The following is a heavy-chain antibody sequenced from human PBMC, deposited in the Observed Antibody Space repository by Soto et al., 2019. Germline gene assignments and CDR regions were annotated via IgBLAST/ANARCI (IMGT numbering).Heavy chain of an antibody. CDR2: IYYSGST. Sequence: QLQLQESGPGLVKPSETLSLTCTVSGGSISSSSYYWGWIRQPPGKGLEWIGSIYYSGSTYYNPSLKSRVTISVDTSKNQFSLKLSSVTAADTAVYYCARRGTWRVATIRNAFDIWGQGTMVTVSS. V-gene: IGHV4-39*01. CDR3: ARRGTWRVATIRNAFDI. J-gene: IGHJ3*02. D-gene: IGHD5-12*01. CDR1: GGSISSSSYY.